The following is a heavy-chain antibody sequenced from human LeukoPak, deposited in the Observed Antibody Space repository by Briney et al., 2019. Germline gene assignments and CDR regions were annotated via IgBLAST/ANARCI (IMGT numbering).Heavy chain of an antibody. Sequence: SETLSLTCTVSGGSISSYYWSWTRQPAGKGLEWIGRIYTSGSTNYNPSLKSRVTMSVDTSKNQFSLKLSSVTAADTAVYYCARESCTNGVCYSYYYYYMDVWGKGTTVTVSS. CDR1: GGSISSYY. CDR3: ARESCTNGVCYSYYYYYMDV. V-gene: IGHV4-4*07. J-gene: IGHJ6*03. D-gene: IGHD2-8*01. CDR2: IYTSGST.